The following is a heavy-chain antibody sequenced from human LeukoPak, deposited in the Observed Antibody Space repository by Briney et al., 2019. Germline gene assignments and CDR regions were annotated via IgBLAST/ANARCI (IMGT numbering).Heavy chain of an antibody. Sequence: ASVKVSCKASGYTLTELSMHWVRQAPGKGLEWMGGFDPEDGETIYAQKFQGRVTMTEDTSTDTAYMELSRLRSDDTAVYYCARAIAVAGTPHDYWGQGTLVTVSS. CDR3: ARAIAVAGTPHDY. V-gene: IGHV1-24*01. CDR1: GYTLTELS. J-gene: IGHJ4*02. D-gene: IGHD6-19*01. CDR2: FDPEDGET.